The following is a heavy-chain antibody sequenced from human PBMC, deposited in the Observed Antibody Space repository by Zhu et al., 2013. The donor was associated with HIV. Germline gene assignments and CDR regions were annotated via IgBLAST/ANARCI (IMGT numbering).Heavy chain of an antibody. Sequence: QVQLVQSGAEVKKPGSSVKVSCKASGGGFTYYAINWVRQATGQGLEWMGAVIPVLGASNYARQFRGRVTITADGSTATAYLEINNLRSGDTGTYFCARGRKASSAWYRPVVYHYPMDAWGRGTTIIVSS. CDR3: ARGRKASSAWYRPVVYHYPMDA. CDR1: GGGFTYYA. J-gene: IGHJ6*02. D-gene: IGHD6-19*01. CDR2: VIPVLGAS. V-gene: IGHV1-69*01.